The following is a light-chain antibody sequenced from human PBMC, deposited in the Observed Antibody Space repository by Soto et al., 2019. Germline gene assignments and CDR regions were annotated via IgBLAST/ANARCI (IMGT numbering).Light chain of an antibody. CDR1: TGAVTSGHY. J-gene: IGLJ2*01. Sequence: QAVVTQEPSLTVSPGGTVTLTCGSSTGAVTSGHYPYWFQQKPGQAPRTLIYDTSNEHSWTPARFSGSLLGGKAALTLSGAQPEDEAEYYCLLSYSGAQAVFGGGTKLTVL. CDR2: DTS. V-gene: IGLV7-46*01. CDR3: LLSYSGAQAV.